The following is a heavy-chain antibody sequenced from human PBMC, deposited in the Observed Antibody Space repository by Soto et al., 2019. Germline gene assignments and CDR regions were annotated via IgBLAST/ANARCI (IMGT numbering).Heavy chain of an antibody. Sequence: EVQLVESGGGLVQPGGSLRLSCAASGFTFSSYEMNWVRQAPGKGLEWVSYISSSGSTIYYADSVKSRFTISRDNAKNSLYLQMNSLRAEDTAVYYCAAFDIWYYFDYWGQGTLVTVSS. CDR3: AAFDIWYYFDY. CDR1: GFTFSSYE. V-gene: IGHV3-48*03. CDR2: ISSSGSTI. D-gene: IGHD3-3*02. J-gene: IGHJ4*02.